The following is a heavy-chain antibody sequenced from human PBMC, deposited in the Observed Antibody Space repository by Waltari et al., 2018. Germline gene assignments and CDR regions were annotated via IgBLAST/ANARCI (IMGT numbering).Heavy chain of an antibody. CDR2: IYSGGST. CDR1: GFIVSSNY. J-gene: IGHJ4*02. Sequence: EVQLVESGGGLIQPGGSLRLSCAASGFIVSSNYMSWVRQAPGRGMEGVALIYSGGSTYDADAVKGRFTISRDNSKKTLYLQMDSRSVEDTAVYYCARWQQWPVRAFDYWGQGTLVTVSS. D-gene: IGHD6-19*01. CDR3: ARWQQWPVRAFDY. V-gene: IGHV3-53*01.